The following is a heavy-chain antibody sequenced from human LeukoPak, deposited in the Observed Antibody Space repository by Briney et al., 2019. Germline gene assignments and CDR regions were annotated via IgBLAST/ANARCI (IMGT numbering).Heavy chain of an antibody. CDR3: ARDADWYYGSGSYYY. V-gene: IGHV3-7*03. J-gene: IGHJ4*02. CDR1: GFTFSSYW. D-gene: IGHD3-10*01. CDR2: IKQDGSEK. Sequence: GGSLKLSCAASGFTFSSYWMNWVRQAPGKGLEWVANIKQDGSEKYYVDSVKGRFTISRDNAKNSLYLQMNSLRAEDTAVYYCARDADWYYGSGSYYYWGQGTLVTVSS.